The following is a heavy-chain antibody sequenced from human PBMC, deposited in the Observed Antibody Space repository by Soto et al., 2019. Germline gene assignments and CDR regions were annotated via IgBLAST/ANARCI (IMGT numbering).Heavy chain of an antibody. CDR1: GFSFSNYN. CDR3: ARDFGHGYYLDY. J-gene: IGHJ4*02. D-gene: IGHD3-3*01. CDR2: ITDSSDTV. Sequence: GGSLRLSCVASGFSFSNYNMNWVRQAPGKGLEWVSYITDSSDTVHYTDSVRGRFTISRDNAESSLYLQMNSLRDEDTAVYFCARDFGHGYYLDYWGRGTLVTVSS. V-gene: IGHV3-48*02.